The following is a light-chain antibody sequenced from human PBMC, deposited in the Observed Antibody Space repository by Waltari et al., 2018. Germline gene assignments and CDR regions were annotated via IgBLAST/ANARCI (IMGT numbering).Light chain of an antibody. J-gene: IGLJ3*02. Sequence: QSVLPPPPSVSGTPGQPVTISCTGNDPHLGSSFDVHLYQQLPGAAPELLIFGNTNRPSGVPDRFSGSKSGASASLAITGLQAEDEADYYCQSYDSRLVSWVFGGGTKLTLL. CDR1: DPHLGSSFD. CDR2: GNT. CDR3: QSYDSRLVSWV. V-gene: IGLV1-40*01.